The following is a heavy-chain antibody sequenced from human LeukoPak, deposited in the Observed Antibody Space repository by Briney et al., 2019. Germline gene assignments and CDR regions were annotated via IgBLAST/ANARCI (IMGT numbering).Heavy chain of an antibody. D-gene: IGHD3-3*01. Sequence: GGSLRLSCAASGFTFSSYAMSWVRQAPGKGLEWVSAISGSGGSTYYADSVKGRFTISRDNSKNTLYLQMNSLRAEDTAVYYCAKDRSELRFLEWLSGTDAFDIWGQGTMVTVSS. J-gene: IGHJ3*02. CDR2: ISGSGGST. CDR1: GFTFSSYA. V-gene: IGHV3-23*01. CDR3: AKDRSELRFLEWLSGTDAFDI.